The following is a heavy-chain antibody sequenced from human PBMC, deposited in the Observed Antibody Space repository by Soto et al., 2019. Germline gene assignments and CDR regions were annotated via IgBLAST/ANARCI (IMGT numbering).Heavy chain of an antibody. Sequence: PSETLSLTCTVSGGSINRSSYFWSWIRQPPGKGLEWIGYIYYSGSTYYNPSLKSRVTISVDTSKNQFSLKLSSVTAADTAVYYCARESSGWYLDYWGQGTLVTVSS. V-gene: IGHV4-30-4*01. D-gene: IGHD6-19*01. CDR2: IYYSGST. CDR3: ARESSGWYLDY. J-gene: IGHJ4*02. CDR1: GGSINRSSYF.